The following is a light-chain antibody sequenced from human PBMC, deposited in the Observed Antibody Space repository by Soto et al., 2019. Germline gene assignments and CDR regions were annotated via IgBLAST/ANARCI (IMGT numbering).Light chain of an antibody. CDR2: GAS. Sequence: DTMLTQSPGTLALSPGEGATLSCRANQSLSGRYLAWYQQKPGQAPRLLIYGASTRATGIPDRFSGSGSGTDFTLTISRLEPEDFAVYYCQQYDSSPRTFGQGTKVDIK. V-gene: IGKV3-20*01. J-gene: IGKJ1*01. CDR3: QQYDSSPRT. CDR1: QSLSGRY.